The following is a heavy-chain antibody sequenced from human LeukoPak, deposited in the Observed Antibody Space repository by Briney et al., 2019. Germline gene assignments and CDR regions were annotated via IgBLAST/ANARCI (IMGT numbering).Heavy chain of an antibody. Sequence: PGGSLRLSCAASGFTFSSYAMSWVRQAPGKGLEWVSAISGSGGSTYYADSVKGRFTISRDNSKNTLYLQMNSLRAEDTAVYYCAKASAVRGVIPTYYFDYWGQGILVTVSS. J-gene: IGHJ4*02. CDR3: AKASAVRGVIPTYYFDY. CDR2: ISGSGGST. V-gene: IGHV3-23*01. CDR1: GFTFSSYA. D-gene: IGHD3-10*01.